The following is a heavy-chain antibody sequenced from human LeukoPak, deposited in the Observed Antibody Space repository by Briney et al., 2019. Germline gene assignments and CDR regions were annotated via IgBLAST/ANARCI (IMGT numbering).Heavy chain of an antibody. Sequence: GGSLRLSCAASGFKFSDYWMTWVRQAPGQGLGWVASIRYDGIDTYYVDSLRGRFNISKDDAKNSLYLQMNGLRAEYTAVYFCVRLAFHFDSWGQGILVTVSS. CDR2: IRYDGIDT. J-gene: IGHJ4*02. CDR1: GFKFSDYW. V-gene: IGHV3-7*04. CDR3: VRLAFHFDS.